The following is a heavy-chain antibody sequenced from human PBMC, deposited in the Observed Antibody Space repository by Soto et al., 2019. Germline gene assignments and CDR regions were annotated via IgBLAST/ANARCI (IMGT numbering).Heavy chain of an antibody. Sequence: QVQLQESGPGLVKPSETLSLTCTVSGGSVSSGSYYWSWIRQPPGKGLEWIGYIYYSGSTNYNPSLKSRVTLSVDTSKNQFSLKLSSVTAADTAVYYCARGQYYYGSGSHTFDYWGQGTLVTVSS. CDR3: ARGQYYYGSGSHTFDY. CDR1: GGSVSSGSYY. J-gene: IGHJ4*02. V-gene: IGHV4-61*01. D-gene: IGHD3-10*01. CDR2: IYYSGST.